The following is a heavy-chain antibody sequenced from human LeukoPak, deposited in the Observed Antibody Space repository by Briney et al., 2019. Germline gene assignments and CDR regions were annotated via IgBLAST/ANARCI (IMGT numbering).Heavy chain of an antibody. Sequence: GASVKVSCKASGYTFTSYSISWVRQAPGQGLEWMGWISAYNGNTNYAQKLQGRVTMTTDTSTSTAYLELRSLRSDDTAVYYCARGYSSGWSWDYFDYWGQGTLVTVSS. CDR1: GYTFTSYS. J-gene: IGHJ4*02. CDR3: ARGYSSGWSWDYFDY. D-gene: IGHD6-19*01. CDR2: ISAYNGNT. V-gene: IGHV1-18*01.